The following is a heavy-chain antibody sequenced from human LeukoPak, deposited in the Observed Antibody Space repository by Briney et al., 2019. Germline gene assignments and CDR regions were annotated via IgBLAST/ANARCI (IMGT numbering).Heavy chain of an antibody. V-gene: IGHV3-11*01. J-gene: IGHJ4*02. Sequence: GGSLRLSCAVSGFTFSDYYMSWIRQAPGKGLEWVSYISSGGSTISHADSVKGRFTISRDNAENSLYLQMNSLRVEDTAVYYCAXRAAAGRCFDYWGQGTLVTVSS. D-gene: IGHD6-13*01. CDR1: GFTFSDYY. CDR3: AXRAAAGRCFDY. CDR2: ISSGGSTI.